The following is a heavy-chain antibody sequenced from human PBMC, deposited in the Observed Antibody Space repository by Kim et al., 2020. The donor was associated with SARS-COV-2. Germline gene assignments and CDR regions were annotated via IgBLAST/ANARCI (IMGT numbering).Heavy chain of an antibody. CDR3: ARCPGQLAPLGYPENYFDY. CDR1: GGSVSSGSYY. Sequence: SETLSLTCTVSGGSVSSGSYYWSWIRQPPGKGLEWIGYIYYSGSTNYNPSLKSRVTISVDTSKNQFSLKLSSVTAADTAVYYCARCPGQLAPLGYPENYFDYWGQGTLVTVSS. CDR2: IYYSGST. D-gene: IGHD6-6*01. V-gene: IGHV4-61*01. J-gene: IGHJ4*02.